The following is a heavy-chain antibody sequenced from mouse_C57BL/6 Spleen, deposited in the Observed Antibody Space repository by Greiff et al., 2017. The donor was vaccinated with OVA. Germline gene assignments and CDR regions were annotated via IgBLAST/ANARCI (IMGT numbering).Heavy chain of an antibody. CDR1: GFTFSSYG. CDR3: AGHSKGDWYFDV. J-gene: IGHJ1*03. CDR2: ICRGGSYT. Sequence: EVNVVESGGDLVKPGGSLKLSCAASGFTFSSYGMSWVRQTPGQRLAWVATICRGGSYTYYTDSVQGRFTLSRDNAKNTLYLQMSSLKSEDTAMYYCAGHSKGDWYFDVWGTGTTGTGSS. V-gene: IGHV5-6*01.